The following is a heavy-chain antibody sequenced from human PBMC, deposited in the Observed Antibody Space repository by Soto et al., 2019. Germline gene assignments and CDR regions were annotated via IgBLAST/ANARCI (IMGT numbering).Heavy chain of an antibody. CDR3: AREQEQLAES. Sequence: QVLMVQSGAEVKKPGSSVKVSCKASGVTFSRYTISWVRQAPGQGLEWMGRIIPMLGVANYAQKFQGRVTITADKSTSKAYMDLSSLRSEDTAVYYCAREQEQLAESWGQGTLVTVSS. V-gene: IGHV1-69*08. CDR1: GVTFSRYT. CDR2: IIPMLGVA. D-gene: IGHD6-13*01. J-gene: IGHJ4*02.